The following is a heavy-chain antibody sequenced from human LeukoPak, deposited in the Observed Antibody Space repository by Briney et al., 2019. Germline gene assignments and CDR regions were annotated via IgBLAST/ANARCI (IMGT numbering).Heavy chain of an antibody. D-gene: IGHD3-16*01. CDR1: GDSVSSTSAA. V-gene: IGHV6-1*01. J-gene: IGHJ4*02. Sequence: SQTLSLTCAISGDSVSSTSAAWSWLRQSPSRGLEWLGRAYYRSKWSIEYAPSVESRITTNPDASKNQFSLQLVSVTPEDTAMYYCAGGFVGGGWHAYWGQGTLVTVSS. CDR3: AGGFVGGGWHAY. CDR2: AYYRSKWSI.